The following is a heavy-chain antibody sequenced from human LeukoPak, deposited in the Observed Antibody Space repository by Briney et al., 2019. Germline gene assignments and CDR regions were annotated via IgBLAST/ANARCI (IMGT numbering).Heavy chain of an antibody. D-gene: IGHD3-9*01. CDR2: INHSGST. CDR1: GGSFSGYY. CDR3: ARHYYDILTGYLFDP. V-gene: IGHV4-34*01. Sequence: SETLSLTCAVYGGSFSGYYWSWIRQPPGKGLEWIGEINHSGSTNYNPSLKSRVTISVDTSKNQFSLKLSSVTAADTAVYYCARHYYDILTGYLFDPWGQGTLVTVSS. J-gene: IGHJ5*02.